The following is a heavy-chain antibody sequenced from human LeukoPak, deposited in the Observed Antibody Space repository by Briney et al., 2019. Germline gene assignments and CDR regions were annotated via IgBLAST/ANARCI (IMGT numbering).Heavy chain of an antibody. D-gene: IGHD1-14*01. CDR2: IVGDSSKT. CDR3: AKQPYNYYYLDV. CDR1: GLTSHDYA. J-gene: IGHJ6*03. V-gene: IGHV3-23*01. Sequence: GGSLGISCAISGLTSHDYAMTWVRQAPGKGLEWVSTIVGDSSKTYYAASVRGRFTISRDNSNYVLFLHMNSLRAEDTAIYYCAKQPYNYYYLDVWGKGTTVTISS.